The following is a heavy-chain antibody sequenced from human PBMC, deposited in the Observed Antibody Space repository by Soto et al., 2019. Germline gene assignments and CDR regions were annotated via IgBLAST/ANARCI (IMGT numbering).Heavy chain of an antibody. J-gene: IGHJ4*02. D-gene: IGHD3-10*01. Sequence: GESLKISCKGSGYRFTSYWIGWVRQMPGKGLEWMGIIYPGDSDTRYSRSFQGQVTISADKSISTAYLQWSSLKASDTAMYYCARHVEPMPYYYGSGSYLPPFDYWGQGTLVTVSS. CDR3: ARHVEPMPYYYGSGSYLPPFDY. CDR2: IYPGDSDT. V-gene: IGHV5-51*01. CDR1: GYRFTSYW.